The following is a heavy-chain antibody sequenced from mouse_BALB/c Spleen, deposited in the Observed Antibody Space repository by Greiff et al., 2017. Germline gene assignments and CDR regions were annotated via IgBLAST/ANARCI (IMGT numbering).Heavy chain of an antibody. CDR1: GFTFSNYW. J-gene: IGHJ4*01. CDR3: TRSDYDGDAMDY. D-gene: IGHD2-4*01. Sequence: EVKLVESGGGLVQPGGSMKLSCVASGFTFSNYWMNWVRQSPEKGLEWVAEIRLKSNNYATHYAESVKGRFTISRDDSKSSVYLQMNNLRAEDTGIYYCTRSDYDGDAMDYWGQGTSVTVSS. V-gene: IGHV6-6*02. CDR2: IRLKSNNYAT.